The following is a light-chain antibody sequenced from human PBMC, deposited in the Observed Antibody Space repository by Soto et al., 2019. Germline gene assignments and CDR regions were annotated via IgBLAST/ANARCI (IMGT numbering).Light chain of an antibody. CDR1: QSISSW. V-gene: IGKV1-5*03. CDR3: QPYNSYWT. J-gene: IGKJ1*01. Sequence: DIPMTQSPSTLSASVGDRVTITCRASQSISSWLAWYQQKPGKAPKLLIYKASSLESGVPSRFSGGGSGTEFTLTISSLQPHDFATYYCQPYNSYWTFGQGTKVEIK. CDR2: KAS.